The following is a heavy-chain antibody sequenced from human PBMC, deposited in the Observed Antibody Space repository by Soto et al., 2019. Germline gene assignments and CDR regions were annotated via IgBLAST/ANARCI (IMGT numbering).Heavy chain of an antibody. J-gene: IGHJ4*02. CDR1: GFTFSSYS. Sequence: EVQLVESGGGLVKPGGSLRLSCAASGFTFSSYSMNWVRQAPGKGLEWVSSIGSSSSHIYYADSVKGRFTISRDNGKDSLFLQMNSLRAEDTAVYYCATRVESSGWHYFDYWGQGTLVTVSS. CDR3: ATRVESSGWHYFDY. D-gene: IGHD6-19*01. CDR2: IGSSSSHI. V-gene: IGHV3-21*01.